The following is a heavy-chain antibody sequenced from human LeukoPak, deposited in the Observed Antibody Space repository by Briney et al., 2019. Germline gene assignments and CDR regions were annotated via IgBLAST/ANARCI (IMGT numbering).Heavy chain of an antibody. CDR2: IGYSAGDT. J-gene: IGHJ4*02. V-gene: IGHV3-23*01. CDR1: GFTVSSYA. CDR3: AKDDDGHHHGVDH. D-gene: IGHD4-17*01. Sequence: GGSLRLSSAASGFTVSSYAMTWVRQAPGEGLEWVSAIGYSAGDTYYADSVKGRFTISRDFSMNTLYLQMTSLRADDTALYYCAKDDDGHHHGVDHWGQGTLVTVSS.